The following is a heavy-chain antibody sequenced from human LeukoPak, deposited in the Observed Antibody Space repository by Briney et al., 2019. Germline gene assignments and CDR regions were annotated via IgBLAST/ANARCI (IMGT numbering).Heavy chain of an antibody. CDR2: IYHSRST. CDR3: ARLPRKRYYYYYCYMDV. J-gene: IGHJ6*03. CDR1: GYSISSGNY. V-gene: IGHV4-38-2*01. D-gene: IGHD6-25*01. Sequence: SETLSLTCAVSGYSISSGNYWGWIRQPPGKGLEWIGGIYHSRSTYYNPSLKSRVTISVDTSKNQLSLKLITFNAADTSVYYCARLPRKRYYYYYCYMDVWGKGTTVTVSS.